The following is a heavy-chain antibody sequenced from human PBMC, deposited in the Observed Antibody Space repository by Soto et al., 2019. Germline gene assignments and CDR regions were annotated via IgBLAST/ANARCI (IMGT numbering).Heavy chain of an antibody. V-gene: IGHV3-30-3*01. CDR2: ISYDGSNK. CDR1: GFTFSSDA. CDR3: ADHYGVYGETYYYYGMDV. J-gene: IGHJ6*02. Sequence: GGSLRLSCAASGFTFSSDAMHWVRQAPGKGLEWVAVISYDGSNKYYADSVKGRFTISRDNSKNTLYLQMNSLRAEDTAVYYCADHYGVYGETYYYYGMDVWGQGTTVPVSS. D-gene: IGHD4-17*01.